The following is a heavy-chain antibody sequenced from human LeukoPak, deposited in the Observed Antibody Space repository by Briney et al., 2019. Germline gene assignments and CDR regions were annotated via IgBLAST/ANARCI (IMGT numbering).Heavy chain of an antibody. Sequence: SETLSLTCTVSGGSISSSSYYWGWIRQPPGKGLEWIGYIYYSGSTNYNPSLKSRVTISVDTSKNQFSLRLTSVTAADTAVYYCARVSRSGYDSRGAFDIWGQGTMVTVSS. V-gene: IGHV4-61*05. CDR1: GGSISSSSYY. CDR3: ARVSRSGYDSRGAFDI. J-gene: IGHJ3*02. CDR2: IYYSGST. D-gene: IGHD3-22*01.